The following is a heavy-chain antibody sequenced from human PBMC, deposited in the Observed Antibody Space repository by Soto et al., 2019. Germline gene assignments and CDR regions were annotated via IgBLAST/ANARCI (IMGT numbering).Heavy chain of an antibody. CDR3: ARGSSGYYYY. J-gene: IGHJ4*02. D-gene: IGHD3-22*01. CDR1: GFTFSSYS. Sequence: GWSLRLSCAASGFTFSSYSMNWVRQAPGKGLEWVSSISSSSYIYYADSVKGRFTISRDNAKNSLYLQMNSLRAEDTAVYYCARGSSGYYYYWGQGTLVTVSS. V-gene: IGHV3-21*01. CDR2: ISSSSYI.